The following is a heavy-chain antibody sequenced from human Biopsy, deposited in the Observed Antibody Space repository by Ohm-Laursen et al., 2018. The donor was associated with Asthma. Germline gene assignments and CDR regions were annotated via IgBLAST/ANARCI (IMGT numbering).Heavy chain of an antibody. CDR3: ARIKIRIGAGTDRYFDL. CDR2: INPNSGGT. J-gene: IGHJ2*01. V-gene: IGHV1-2*06. CDR1: GYPFTDYY. Sequence: ATVKISCKASGYPFTDYYVHWVRQAPGQGLEWTGRINPNSGGTNYAQKFLGRVTMTRDTSVNTAFTVLSRLRSDDTAVYYCARIKIRIGAGTDRYFDLWGRGTLVTVSS. D-gene: IGHD3-16*01.